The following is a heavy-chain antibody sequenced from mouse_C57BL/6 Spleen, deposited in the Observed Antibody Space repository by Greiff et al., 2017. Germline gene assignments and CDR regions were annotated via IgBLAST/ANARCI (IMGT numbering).Heavy chain of an antibody. J-gene: IGHJ4*01. CDR3: AREGLRRDYYAMDY. CDR1: GYTFTDYY. Sequence: VQLQQSGPVLVKPGASVKMSCKASGYTFTDYYMNWVKQSHGKSLEWIGVINPYNGGTSYNQKFKGKATLTVDKSSSTAYMELNSLTSEDSAVYYCAREGLRRDYYAMDYWGQGTSVTVSS. V-gene: IGHV1-19*01. D-gene: IGHD2-4*01. CDR2: INPYNGGT.